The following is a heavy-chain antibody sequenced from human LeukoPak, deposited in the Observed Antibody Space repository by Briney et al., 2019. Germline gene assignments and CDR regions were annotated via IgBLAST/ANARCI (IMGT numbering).Heavy chain of an antibody. CDR1: GFTFRNYA. CDR3: AKGGRVTTVATRYKYYFDS. V-gene: IGHV3-23*01. J-gene: IGHJ4*02. D-gene: IGHD4-23*01. CDR2: ISGRGDRR. Sequence: GGCLRLSCAASGFTFRNYAMNWVRHARGKGLEWVSVISGRGDRRYYTGSVKGRFTISRDNSKNTLYLQINRLSGEDTAVYYFAKGGRVTTVATRYKYYFDSWGQGTLVTVSS.